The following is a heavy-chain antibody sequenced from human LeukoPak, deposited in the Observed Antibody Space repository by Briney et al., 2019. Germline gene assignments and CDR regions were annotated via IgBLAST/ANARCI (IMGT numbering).Heavy chain of an antibody. CDR1: GFTFSIYA. CDR3: AKDRPNYYESNGDYYRRNGDH. D-gene: IGHD3-22*01. CDR2: ISGSGGST. V-gene: IGHV3-23*01. Sequence: PGGSLRLSCAASGFTFSIYAMSWVRQAPGKGLEWVSSISGSGGSTYYTDPVKGRFTISRDNSKNTLYLQMNSLRAEDTAVYYCAKDRPNYYESNGDYYRRNGDHWGQGTLVTVSS. J-gene: IGHJ5*02.